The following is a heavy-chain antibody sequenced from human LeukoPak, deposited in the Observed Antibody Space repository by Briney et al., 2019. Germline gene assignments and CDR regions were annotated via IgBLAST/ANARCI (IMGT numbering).Heavy chain of an antibody. J-gene: IGHJ6*03. CDR1: GFTFSDYY. V-gene: IGHV3-11*04. CDR3: ARTGGGSYYYYYMDV. CDR2: ISSSGSTI. D-gene: IGHD1-26*01. Sequence: GGSLRLSCAASGFTFSDYYMSRVRQAPGKGLEWVSYISSSGSTIYYADSVKGRFTISRDNAKNSLYLQMNSLRAEDTAVYYCARTGGGSYYYYYMDVWGKGTTVTVSS.